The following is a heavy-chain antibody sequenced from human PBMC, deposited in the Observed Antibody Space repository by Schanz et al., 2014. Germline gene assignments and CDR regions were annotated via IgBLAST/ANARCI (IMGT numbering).Heavy chain of an antibody. CDR3: AKDVRPVANTVHFYYMDV. J-gene: IGHJ6*02. CDR2: IKQDGSEK. V-gene: IGHV3-7*03. CDR1: GFIFSNSW. D-gene: IGHD6-19*01. Sequence: EAQLVESGGGLVQPGGSLRLSCAASGFIFSNSWMSWVRQAPGKGLEWVANIKQDGSEKYYVDSVKGRFTISRDNAKNSLYLQMNSLRAEDTAVYYCAKDVRPVANTVHFYYMDVWGQGTTVTVSS.